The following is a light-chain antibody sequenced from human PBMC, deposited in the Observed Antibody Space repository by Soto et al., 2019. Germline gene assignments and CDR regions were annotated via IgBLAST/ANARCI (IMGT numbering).Light chain of an antibody. J-gene: IGKJ1*01. CDR1: QSVSTY. CDR3: QQYGSSPT. CDR2: GAS. V-gene: IGKV1-39*01. Sequence: DIQMTQSPSSLSTSFGDRVTITCRTSQSVSTYLNWYQQRPGKAPKLLIYGASSLQSGVPSRFSGSGSGTDFTLTISRLEPEDFAVYYCQQYGSSPTFGQGTKVDI.